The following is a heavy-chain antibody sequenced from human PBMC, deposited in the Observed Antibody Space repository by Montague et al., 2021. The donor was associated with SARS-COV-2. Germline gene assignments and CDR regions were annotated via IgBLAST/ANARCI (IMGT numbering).Heavy chain of an antibody. V-gene: IGHV4-34*01. Sequence: SETLSLTCAVYGASFSGYYWNFIRQTPGKGLEWLGVISHSGTTKYNPSPKSRCTISADTSKYQFSLTLTPVTVADTAVYFCARRPGRVWGLDVWGHGTTVTVSS. CDR1: GASFSGYY. D-gene: IGHD5-24*01. J-gene: IGHJ6*02. CDR2: ISHSGTT. CDR3: ARRPGRVWGLDV.